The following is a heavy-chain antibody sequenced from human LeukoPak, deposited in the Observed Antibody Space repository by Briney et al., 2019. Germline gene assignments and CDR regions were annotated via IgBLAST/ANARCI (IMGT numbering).Heavy chain of an antibody. CDR3: ARSGYYYGSSGYYYASYFDY. Sequence: GGSLRLSCAASGFTVSSNYMSRVRQAPGKGLEWVSVIYSGGSTYYADSVKGRFTISRDNSKNTLYLQMNSLRAEDTAVYYCARSGYYYGSSGYYYASYFDYWGQGTLVTVSS. D-gene: IGHD3-22*01. CDR2: IYSGGST. J-gene: IGHJ4*02. CDR1: GFTVSSNY. V-gene: IGHV3-53*01.